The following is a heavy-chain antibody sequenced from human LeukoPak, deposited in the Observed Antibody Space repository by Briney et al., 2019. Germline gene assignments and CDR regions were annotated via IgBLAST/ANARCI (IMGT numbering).Heavy chain of an antibody. D-gene: IGHD3-22*01. Sequence: GGSLRLSCAASGFTFSSYGMHWVRQAPGKGLEWVAVIWYDGSNKYYADSVKGRFTISRDNSKNTLYLQMNSLRAEDTAVYYCAKDRSDYDSSGYETYYFDYWGQGTLVTVFS. J-gene: IGHJ4*02. CDR2: IWYDGSNK. CDR3: AKDRSDYDSSGYETYYFDY. CDR1: GFTFSSYG. V-gene: IGHV3-33*06.